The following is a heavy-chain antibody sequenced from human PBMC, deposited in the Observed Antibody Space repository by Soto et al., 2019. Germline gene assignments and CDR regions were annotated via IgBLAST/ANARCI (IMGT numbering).Heavy chain of an antibody. D-gene: IGHD4-17*01. CDR2: ISTNSGNT. CDR3: ARDNGYYDF. CDR1: GYTFSRYR. J-gene: IGHJ4*02. Sequence: GASVEVSCKTSGYTFSRYRINWVRQAPGQGLEWMAWISTNSGNTHYAERLQGRVTVTLDKTARTAFMEMWALPSDDTAVYFCARDNGYYDFWGQGTLVTVSS. V-gene: IGHV1-18*01.